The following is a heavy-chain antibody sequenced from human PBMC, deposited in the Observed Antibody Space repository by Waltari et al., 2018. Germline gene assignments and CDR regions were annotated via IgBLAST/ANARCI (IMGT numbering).Heavy chain of an antibody. D-gene: IGHD3-22*01. CDR2: MYYGGST. Sequence: QLQLQESGPGLVKPSETLSRTCVVSAGSLIRAAYYWGWVRQPPGKGLEFIGSMYYGGSTYYNPSLKSRVTISVDTSQNQFSLRLSSVTAADTAVYYCARQDYYYVKGYFDLWGRGTLVTVSS. J-gene: IGHJ2*01. V-gene: IGHV4-39*01. CDR3: ARQDYYYVKGYFDL. CDR1: AGSLIRAAYY.